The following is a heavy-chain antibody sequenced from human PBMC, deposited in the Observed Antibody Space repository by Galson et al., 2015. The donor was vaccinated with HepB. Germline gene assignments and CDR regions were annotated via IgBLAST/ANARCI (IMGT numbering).Heavy chain of an antibody. J-gene: IGHJ4*02. Sequence: SLRLSCAASGFTFRNYAMSWVRQAPGKGLEWVSAITPSGDNTYSADSVKGRFTISRDNSKNTLFLQKTGLTADDTAIYYCARVHPEDTSGWYRQGLYYLDSWGQGTLGAVSS. CDR2: ITPSGDNT. D-gene: IGHD6-19*01. CDR3: ARVHPEDTSGWYRQGLYYLDS. V-gene: IGHV3-23*01. CDR1: GFTFRNYA.